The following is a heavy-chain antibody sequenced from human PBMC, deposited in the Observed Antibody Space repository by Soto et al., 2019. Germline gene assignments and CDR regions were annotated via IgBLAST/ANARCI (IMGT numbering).Heavy chain of an antibody. V-gene: IGHV5-51*01. CDR3: ASPLEAMDYDLDV. J-gene: IGHJ6*02. D-gene: IGHD5-18*01. Sequence: ESVKIWCKGSGYSLTSYWIAWVRQMPGKGLEWMGIIYPGDSDTRYSPSFQGQVTISADKTISTAYLQWSSLKASDTAMYYCASPLEAMDYDLDVWGQGTTVTVSS. CDR1: GYSLTSYW. CDR2: IYPGDSDT.